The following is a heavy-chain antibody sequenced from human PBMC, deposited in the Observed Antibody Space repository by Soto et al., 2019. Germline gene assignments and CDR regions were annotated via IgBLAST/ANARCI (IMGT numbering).Heavy chain of an antibody. V-gene: IGHV3-33*08. Sequence: GGSLRLSCAASGFTFSNYWMHWVCQAPGKGLEWVAVIWYDGSNKYYADSVKGRFTISRDNSKNTLYLQMNSLRAEDTAVYYCARGGIFGVVIYYYGMDVWGQGTTVTVSS. CDR2: IWYDGSNK. D-gene: IGHD3-3*01. CDR3: ARGGIFGVVIYYYGMDV. J-gene: IGHJ6*02. CDR1: GFTFSNYW.